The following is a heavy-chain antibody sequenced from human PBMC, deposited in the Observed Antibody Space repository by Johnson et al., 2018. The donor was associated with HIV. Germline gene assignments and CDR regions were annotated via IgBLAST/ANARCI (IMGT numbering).Heavy chain of an antibody. Sequence: QVQLVESGGGLVKPGGSLRLSCAASGFTFSDYYMSWIRQAPGKGLEWVAVISYEGSNKYYADSVKGRFTISRDNSKNTLDLQMHSLRADDTAVYYCASGEDYGGNYGAFDIWGQGTMVTVSS. V-gene: IGHV3-30*03. CDR1: GFTFSDYY. CDR3: ASGEDYGGNYGAFDI. D-gene: IGHD4-23*01. CDR2: ISYEGSNK. J-gene: IGHJ3*02.